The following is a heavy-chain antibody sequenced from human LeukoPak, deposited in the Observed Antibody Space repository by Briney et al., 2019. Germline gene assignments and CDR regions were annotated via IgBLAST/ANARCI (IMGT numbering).Heavy chain of an antibody. CDR2: VKQDGSEK. Sequence: PGGSLRLSCAASAFTFSDYWMNWVRQAPGKGLEWVASVKQDGSEKWYVDSVKGRFTISRDNAKNSLYLQMNSLRAEDTAVYYCARAEFGELYRFDYWGQGTLVTVSS. CDR1: AFTFSDYW. V-gene: IGHV3-7*01. J-gene: IGHJ4*02. CDR3: ARAEFGELYRFDY. D-gene: IGHD3-10*01.